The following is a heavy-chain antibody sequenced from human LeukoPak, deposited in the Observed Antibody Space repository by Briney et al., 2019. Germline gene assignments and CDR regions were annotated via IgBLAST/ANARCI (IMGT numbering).Heavy chain of an antibody. J-gene: IGHJ3*02. CDR1: GGSFSGYY. CDR2: INHSGST. Sequence: SETLSLTCAVYGGSFSGYYWSWIRQPPGKGLEWIGEINHSGSTNYNPSLKSRVTISVDTSKNQFSLKLSSVTAADTAVYYCATSPPVVPAAITAFDIWGQGTMVTVSS. CDR3: ATSPPVVPAAITAFDI. D-gene: IGHD2-2*01. V-gene: IGHV4-34*01.